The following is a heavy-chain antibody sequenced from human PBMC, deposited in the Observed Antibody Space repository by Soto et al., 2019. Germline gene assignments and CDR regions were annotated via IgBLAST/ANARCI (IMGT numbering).Heavy chain of an antibody. V-gene: IGHV3-23*01. J-gene: IGHJ6*03. Sequence: GGSLRLSCAASGFTFSSYAMSWVRQAPGKGLEWVSAISGSGGSTYYADSVKGRFTISRDNSKNTLYLQMNSLRAEDTAVYYCAKDWPDQLTRDNYYYYYMDVWGKGTTVTVSS. CDR1: GFTFSSYA. CDR2: ISGSGGST. CDR3: AKDWPDQLTRDNYYYYYMDV. D-gene: IGHD7-27*01.